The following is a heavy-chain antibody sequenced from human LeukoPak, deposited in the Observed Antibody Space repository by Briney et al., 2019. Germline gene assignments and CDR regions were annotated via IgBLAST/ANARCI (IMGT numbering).Heavy chain of an antibody. J-gene: IGHJ4*02. D-gene: IGHD3-10*01. CDR1: GFTFSSYA. CDR3: ARALWFGTTFDY. V-gene: IGHV3-48*01. CDR2: IHSSGRSM. Sequence: GGSLGLSCAASGFTFSSYAMSWVRQAPGKGLEWVSYIHSSGRSMYYADSVKGRFTISRDNAKDSLYLQMDSLRAEDTAVYYCARALWFGTTFDYWGQGTLVTVSS.